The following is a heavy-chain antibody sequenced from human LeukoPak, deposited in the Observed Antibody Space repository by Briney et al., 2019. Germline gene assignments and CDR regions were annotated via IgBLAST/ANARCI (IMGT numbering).Heavy chain of an antibody. CDR1: GLTFSSYG. Sequence: GGSLRLSCAASGLTFSSYGMHWVRQAPGKGLEWVAVISYDGSNKYYADSVKGRFTISRDNSKNTLYLQMNSLRAEDTAVYYCAKVGGLDYYDSSGYHPFDYWGQGTLVTVSS. D-gene: IGHD3-22*01. CDR3: AKVGGLDYYDSSGYHPFDY. V-gene: IGHV3-30*18. J-gene: IGHJ4*02. CDR2: ISYDGSNK.